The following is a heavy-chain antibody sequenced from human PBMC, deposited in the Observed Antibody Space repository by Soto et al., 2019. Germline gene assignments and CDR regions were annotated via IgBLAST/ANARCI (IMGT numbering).Heavy chain of an antibody. CDR3: ARRRIAAAGYYYHGMDV. CDR2: IDPSDSYT. D-gene: IGHD6-13*01. Sequence: GESLKISCKGSGYSFTGYWISWVRQMPGKGLEWMGRIDPSDSYTNYSPSFQGHVTISADKSISTAYLQWSSLKASDTAMYYCARRRIAAAGYYYHGMDVWGQGTTVTVSS. CDR1: GYSFTGYW. J-gene: IGHJ6*02. V-gene: IGHV5-10-1*01.